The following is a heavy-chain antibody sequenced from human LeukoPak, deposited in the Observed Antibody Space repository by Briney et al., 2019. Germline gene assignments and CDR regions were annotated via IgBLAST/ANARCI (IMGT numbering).Heavy chain of an antibody. CDR3: ARVNPTAGDAFDI. D-gene: IGHD4-17*01. CDR2: IYHSGST. V-gene: IGHV4-30-2*01. Sequence: SETLSLTCSVSGGSTSSTSHYWSWIRQPPGKGLEWIGYIYHSGSTYYNPSLKSRVTISVDRSKNQFSLKLSSVTAADTAVYYCARVNPTAGDAFDIWGQGTMVTVSS. CDR1: GGSTSSTSHY. J-gene: IGHJ3*02.